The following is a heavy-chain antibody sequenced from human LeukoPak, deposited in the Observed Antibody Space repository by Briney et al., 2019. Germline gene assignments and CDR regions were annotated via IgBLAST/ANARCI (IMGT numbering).Heavy chain of an antibody. CDR2: ISWNSGSI. J-gene: IGHJ4*02. V-gene: IGHV3-9*01. Sequence: GGSLRLSCAASGFTFDDYAMHWVRQAPGKGLEWVSGISWNSGSIGYADSVKGRFTISGDNAKNSLYLQMNSLRAEDTALYYCAKEAGASGDYWGQGTLVTVSS. CDR1: GFTFDDYA. CDR3: AKEAGASGDY. D-gene: IGHD1-26*01.